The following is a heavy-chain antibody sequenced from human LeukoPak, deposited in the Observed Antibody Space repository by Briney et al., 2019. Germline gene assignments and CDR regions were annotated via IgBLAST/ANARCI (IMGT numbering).Heavy chain of an antibody. V-gene: IGHV4-34*01. J-gene: IGHJ4*02. D-gene: IGHD6-13*01. CDR3: ARLNLGKLPPGIAAAGTPVVFDY. CDR1: GGSFSGYY. CDR2: INHSGST. Sequence: SETLPLTCAVYGGSFSGYYWSWIRQPPRKGLEWIGEINHSGSTNYNPSLKSRVTISVDTSKNQFSLKLSSVTAADTAVYYCARLNLGKLPPGIAAAGTPVVFDYWGQGTLVTVSS.